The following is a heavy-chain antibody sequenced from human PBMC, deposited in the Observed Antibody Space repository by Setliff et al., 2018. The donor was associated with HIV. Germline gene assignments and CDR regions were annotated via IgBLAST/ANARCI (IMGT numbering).Heavy chain of an antibody. J-gene: IGHJ5*02. Sequence: PGGSLRLSCAGSPLTFTKYAMHWVRQAPGQGLEWVAAISNNGNVKYYADPVKGRVIISRDNSKNTLYLEMSGLGPDDTALYYCTRDQNAIAASERFDPWGQGTQVTVSS. CDR1: PLTFTKYA. D-gene: IGHD6-13*01. V-gene: IGHV3-30*04. CDR3: TRDQNAIAASERFDP. CDR2: ISNNGNVK.